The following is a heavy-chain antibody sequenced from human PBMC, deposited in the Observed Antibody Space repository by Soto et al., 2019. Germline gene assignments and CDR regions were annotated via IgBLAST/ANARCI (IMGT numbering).Heavy chain of an antibody. CDR3: AKDSRGGKYYYFYYGMDV. CDR1: GFTFSSCG. J-gene: IGHJ6*02. D-gene: IGHD1-26*01. V-gene: IGHV3-30*18. CDR2: ISYDGSNK. Sequence: GGSLRLSCAASGFTFSSCGMHWVRQAPGKGLEWVAVISYDGSNKYYADSVKGRFTISRDNSKNTLYLQMNSLRAEDTAVYYCAKDSRGGKYYYFYYGMDVWGQGTTVTVSS.